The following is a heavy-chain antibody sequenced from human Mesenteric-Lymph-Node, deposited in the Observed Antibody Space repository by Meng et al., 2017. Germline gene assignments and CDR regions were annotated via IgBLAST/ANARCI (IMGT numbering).Heavy chain of an antibody. CDR1: GYTLTSYY. D-gene: IGHD4/OR15-4a*01. J-gene: IGHJ4*02. V-gene: IGHV1-46*01. Sequence: ASVKVSCKASGYTLTSYYMHWVRQAPGQGLEWMGIINPSGGSTSYAQKFQGRVTMTRDTSTSTVYMELSSLRSEDTAVYYCARDIGSNNVDYWGQGTLVTVSS. CDR2: INPSGGST. CDR3: ARDIGSNNVDY.